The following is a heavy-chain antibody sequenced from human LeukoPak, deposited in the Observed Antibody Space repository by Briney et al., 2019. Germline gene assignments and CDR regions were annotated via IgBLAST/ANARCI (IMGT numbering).Heavy chain of an antibody. J-gene: IGHJ4*02. CDR1: GVSISSYY. D-gene: IGHD3-22*01. CDR2: IYYSGST. Sequence: SETLSLTCTVSGVSISSYYWSWIRQPPGKGLEWIGYIYYSGSTNYNPSFKSRVTISIDTPKNQFSLKLSSVTAADTAVYYCARELGYYYDSSGYSPGYWGQGTLVTVSS. CDR3: ARELGYYYDSSGYSPGY. V-gene: IGHV4-59*01.